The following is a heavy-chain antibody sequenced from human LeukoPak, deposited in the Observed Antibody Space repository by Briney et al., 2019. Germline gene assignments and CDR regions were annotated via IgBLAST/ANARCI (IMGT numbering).Heavy chain of an antibody. V-gene: IGHV4-4*07. CDR2: IHSSGST. CDR1: GGSIRNYY. J-gene: IGHJ5*01. Sequence: SETLSPTCTVSGGSIRNYYLNWIRQPAGKGLEWIGRIHSSGSTQYNYSLKSRATMSVDTSRKQFSLKLSAVTAADTAVYYCARDREECSDGSCYSAGWFDSWGQGTLVTVSS. CDR3: ARDREECSDGSCYSAGWFDS. D-gene: IGHD2-15*01.